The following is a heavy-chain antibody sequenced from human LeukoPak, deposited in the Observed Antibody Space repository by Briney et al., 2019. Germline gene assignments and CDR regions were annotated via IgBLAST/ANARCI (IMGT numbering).Heavy chain of an antibody. D-gene: IGHD2-21*02. V-gene: IGHV3-7*01. CDR2: IKQDGSEK. CDR1: GFTFSSYW. CDR3: ARDRWGPRSNRAHFDY. Sequence: GGSLRLSCAASGFTFSSYWMSWVRQAPGKGLEWVANIKQDGSEKYYVYSVKARLTISRDNTKNSLYLQMNSLRAEDTAVYYCARDRWGPRSNRAHFDYWRQGTLVTVSS. J-gene: IGHJ4*02.